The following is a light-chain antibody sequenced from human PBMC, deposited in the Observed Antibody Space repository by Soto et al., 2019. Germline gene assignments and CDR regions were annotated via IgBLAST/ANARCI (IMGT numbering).Light chain of an antibody. V-gene: IGKV3-20*01. Sequence: EIVLTQSPGTLSLSPGERATLSCRASQSVSSSYLAWYQQKPGQAPRLLIYGASSRATGIPHRFSGSGSGTDFTLTISRLEPEDFAVYYCQQYGSSPVTFGQGTKLEIK. J-gene: IGKJ2*01. CDR2: GAS. CDR3: QQYGSSPVT. CDR1: QSVSSSY.